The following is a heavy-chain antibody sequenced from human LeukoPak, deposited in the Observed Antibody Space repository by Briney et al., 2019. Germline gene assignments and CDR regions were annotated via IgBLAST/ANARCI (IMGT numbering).Heavy chain of an antibody. J-gene: IGHJ4*02. D-gene: IGHD6-19*01. CDR2: ISSSSSYI. CDR3: ARDQQWLYYFDY. CDR1: GFILSSYA. Sequence: PGGSLRLSCAASGFILSSYAMHWVRQAPGKGLEWVSSISSSSSYIYYADSVKGRFTISRDNAKSSLYLQMNSLRAEDTAVYYCARDQQWLYYFDYWGQGTLVTVSS. V-gene: IGHV3-21*01.